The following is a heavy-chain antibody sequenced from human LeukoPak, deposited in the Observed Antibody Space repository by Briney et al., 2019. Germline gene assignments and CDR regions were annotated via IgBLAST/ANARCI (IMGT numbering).Heavy chain of an antibody. D-gene: IGHD2-15*01. CDR3: ARDPGSPRGYFDL. J-gene: IGHJ2*01. CDR2: IYPSGST. CDR1: GGSMSSGSYS. V-gene: IGHV4-30-2*01. Sequence: SETLSLTCTVSGGSMSSGSYSWSWIRQPPGKGLEWIGYIYPSGSTYYNPSLKSRVTISVDRSKKQFSLKLSSVTAADTAVYYCARDPGSPRGYFDLWGRGTLVTVSS.